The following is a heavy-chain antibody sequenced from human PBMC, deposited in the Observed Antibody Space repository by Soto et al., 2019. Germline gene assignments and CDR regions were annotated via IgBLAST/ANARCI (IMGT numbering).Heavy chain of an antibody. J-gene: IGHJ6*02. Sequence: PSETLSLTCVVSGGSISTSNWWSWVRQPPGKGLEWIGEIYHSGSTNYNPSLKSRATISVDKSKNQFSLKVTSVTAADTAVYYCARKDYTPPYSMDVWGQGTTVTVSS. CDR3: ARKDYTPPYSMDV. D-gene: IGHD4-4*01. V-gene: IGHV4-4*02. CDR2: IYHSGST. CDR1: GGSISTSNW.